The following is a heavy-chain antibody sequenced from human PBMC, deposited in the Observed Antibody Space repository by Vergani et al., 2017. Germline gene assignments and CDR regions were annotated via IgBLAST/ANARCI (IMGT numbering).Heavy chain of an antibody. CDR2: IYTSGST. CDR1: GGSISSGSYY. Sequence: QVQLQESGPGLVKPSQTLSLTCTVSGGSISSGSYYWSWIRQPAGKGLEWIGRIYTSGSTNYNPSLKSPVTRSVDTSKNQFSLKLSSVTAADTAVYYCARDPHPHYDYGMDVWGQGTTVTVSS. CDR3: ARDPHPHYDYGMDV. J-gene: IGHJ6*02. V-gene: IGHV4-61*02.